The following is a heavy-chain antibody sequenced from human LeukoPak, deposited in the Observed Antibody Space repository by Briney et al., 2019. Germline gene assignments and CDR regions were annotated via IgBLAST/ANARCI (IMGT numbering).Heavy chain of an antibody. D-gene: IGHD2-15*01. CDR1: GFTLSSYE. CDR3: ARDRPEDCSGGSCYYYYYYMDV. J-gene: IGHJ6*03. CDR2: ISSSGSTI. Sequence: GRSLRLSCAASGFTLSSYEMNWVRQAPGKGLEWVSYISSSGSTIYYADSVKGRFTISRDNAKNSLYLQMNSLRAEDTAVYYCARDRPEDCSGGSCYYYYYYMDVWGKGTTVTISS. V-gene: IGHV3-48*03.